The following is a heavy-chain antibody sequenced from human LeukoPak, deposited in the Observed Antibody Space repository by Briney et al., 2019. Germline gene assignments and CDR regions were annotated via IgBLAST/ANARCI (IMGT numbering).Heavy chain of an antibody. CDR2: ISGSGGST. J-gene: IGHJ4*02. CDR3: AKGEWLRLDY. D-gene: IGHD5-12*01. Sequence: GGSLRLSCAASGFTFSSYAMSWVRQAPGKGTEWVSAISGSGGSTYYADSVKGRFTISRDNSKTTLYLQMNSLRAEDTAVYYCAKGEWLRLDYWGQGTLVTVSS. V-gene: IGHV3-23*01. CDR1: GFTFSSYA.